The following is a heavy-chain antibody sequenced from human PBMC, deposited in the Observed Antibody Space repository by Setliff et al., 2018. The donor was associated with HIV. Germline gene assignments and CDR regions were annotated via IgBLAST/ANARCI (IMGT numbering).Heavy chain of an antibody. Sequence: SETLSLTCTVSGGSISSRSYYWSWLRQPAGKGLEWIGRIYSNGNTDYNPSLKSRVTISEDTSKNQFSLKVTSVTAADTAVYYCARTVRREFRTNVGDHYYFYMDVWGKGTTVTVSS. V-gene: IGHV4-61*02. J-gene: IGHJ6*03. D-gene: IGHD3-3*01. CDR3: ARTVRREFRTNVGDHYYFYMDV. CDR2: IYSNGNT. CDR1: GGSISSRSYY.